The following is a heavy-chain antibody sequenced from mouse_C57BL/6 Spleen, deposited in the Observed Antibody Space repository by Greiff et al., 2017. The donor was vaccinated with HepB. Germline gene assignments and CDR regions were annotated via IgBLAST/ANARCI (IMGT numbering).Heavy chain of an antibody. CDR2: IDPSDGYT. D-gene: IGHD2-2*01. J-gene: IGHJ2*01. Sequence: QVQLQQPGAELVKPGASVKLSCKASGYTFTSYWMQWVKQRTGQGLEWIGEIDPSDGYTNYNQKFKGKATLTVDTSSSTAYMQLSSLTSEDSAVYYCARRNGYNYFDYWGKGTTLTVSS. V-gene: IGHV1-50*01. CDR3: ARRNGYNYFDY. CDR1: GYTFTSYW.